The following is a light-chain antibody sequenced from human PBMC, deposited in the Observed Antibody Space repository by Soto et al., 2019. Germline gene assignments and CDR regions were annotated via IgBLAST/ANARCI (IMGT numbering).Light chain of an antibody. CDR2: DAS. Sequence: EVLISQSPATLSVPPGERVTLTCRASQSAGSNLAWYQEKPGQAPRVLIYDASTRATVIPARFSGSGSGTEFTLTISSLQSEDFAIYYCQQYDDWPLTFCGGTMVDIK. J-gene: IGKJ4*01. CDR1: QSAGSN. CDR3: QQYDDWPLT. V-gene: IGKV3-15*01.